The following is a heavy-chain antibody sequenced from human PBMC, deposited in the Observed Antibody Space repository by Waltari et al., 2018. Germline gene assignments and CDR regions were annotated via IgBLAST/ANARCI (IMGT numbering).Heavy chain of an antibody. D-gene: IGHD2-2*02. Sequence: QVQLVQSGAEVKKPGASVKVSCKVSGYTITELSMHWVRQAPGKGLEWMGGFDPEDGETIYAQKFQGRVTMTEDTSTDTAYMELSSLRSEDTAVYYCATKRVVPAAISWYFDLWGRGTLVTVSS. CDR2: FDPEDGET. CDR1: GYTITELS. CDR3: ATKRVVPAAISWYFDL. V-gene: IGHV1-24*01. J-gene: IGHJ2*01.